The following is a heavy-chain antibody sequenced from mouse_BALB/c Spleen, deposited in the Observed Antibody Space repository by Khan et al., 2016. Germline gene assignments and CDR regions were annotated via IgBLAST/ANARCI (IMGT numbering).Heavy chain of an antibody. V-gene: IGHV7-3*02. Sequence: EVQLVESGGGLVQTGGSLRLSCATSGFTFTDYYMTWVRQPPGKALEWLGFIRNNAGGYTTEYSASVKGRFTISSANSQCFLYLKMNAQRAEDGATVYWESLTGAMAYWGQGTLVTVSA. D-gene: IGHD4-1*01. CDR1: GFTFTDYY. J-gene: IGHJ3*01. CDR2: IRNNAGGYTT. CDR3: ESLTGAMAY.